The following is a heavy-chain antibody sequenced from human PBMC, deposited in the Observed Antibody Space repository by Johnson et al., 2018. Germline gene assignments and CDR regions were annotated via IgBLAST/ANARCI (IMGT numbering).Heavy chain of an antibody. CDR1: GGSISSGDYY. Sequence: QVQLQESGPGLVKPSQTLALTCTVSGGSISSGDYYWNWIRQHPGKGLEWIGYISYSGSSYYNPALKSRVTITVDTSKNHVSLKRSSGTAADPADYYCAREGIGGAVDIWGQGTMVTVSS. D-gene: IGHD3-16*01. CDR2: ISYSGSS. J-gene: IGHJ3*02. CDR3: AREGIGGAVDI. V-gene: IGHV4-31*03.